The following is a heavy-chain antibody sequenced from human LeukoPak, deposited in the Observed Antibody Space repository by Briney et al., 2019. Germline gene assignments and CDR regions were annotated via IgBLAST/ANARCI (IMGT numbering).Heavy chain of an antibody. CDR3: ARSGRYEYYYYYMDV. Sequence: GGSLRLSCAASGFTFSSYSMNWVRQAPGKGLEWVSSISSSSSYIYYADSVKGRFTISRDNAKNSLYLQMNSLRAEDTAVYYCARSGRYEYYYYYMDVWGKGTTVTVSS. CDR1: GFTFSSYS. V-gene: IGHV3-21*01. D-gene: IGHD3-10*01. J-gene: IGHJ6*03. CDR2: ISSSSSYI.